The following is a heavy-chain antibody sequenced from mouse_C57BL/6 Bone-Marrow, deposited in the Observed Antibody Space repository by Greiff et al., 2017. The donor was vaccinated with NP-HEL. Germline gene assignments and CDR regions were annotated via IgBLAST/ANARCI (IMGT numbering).Heavy chain of an antibody. V-gene: IGHV2-9*01. CDR1: GFSLTSHG. D-gene: IGHD1-3*01. J-gene: IGHJ4*01. CDR3: AKHKGKDLWDYAMDY. Sequence: VKLKESGPGLVAPSQSLSITCTVSGFSLTSHGVDWVRQPPGKGLEWLGVIWGGGSPNYNSALMSRMSISKDNSKSQVFLKMNSLQTNYTAMYDCAKHKGKDLWDYAMDYWGQGTSVTVSS. CDR2: IWGGGSP.